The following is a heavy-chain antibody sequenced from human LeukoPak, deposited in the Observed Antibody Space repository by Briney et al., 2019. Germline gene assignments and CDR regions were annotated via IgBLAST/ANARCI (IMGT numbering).Heavy chain of an antibody. D-gene: IGHD3-10*01. CDR3: ARGNGYYGSGPDY. CDR1: GFTFSSYW. J-gene: IGHJ4*02. Sequence: GGSLRLSCAASGFTFSSYWMSWVRQAPGKGLEWVANIKQDGSEKYYVDSVKGRFTISRDNAKNSLYLQMNSLRAEDTAVYYCARGNGYYGSGPDYWGQGTLVTVSS. CDR2: IKQDGSEK. V-gene: IGHV3-7*01.